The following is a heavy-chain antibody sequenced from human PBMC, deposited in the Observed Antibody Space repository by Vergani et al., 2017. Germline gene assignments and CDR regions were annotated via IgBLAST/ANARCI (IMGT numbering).Heavy chain of an antibody. V-gene: IGHV4-39*07. J-gene: IGHJ4*02. CDR3: ARGHYDILTGYYFDY. CDR1: GGSISSSSYY. Sequence: QLQLQESGPGLVKPSETLSLTCTVSGGSISSSSYYWGWIRQPPGKGLEWIGYIYYSGSTYYNPSLKSRVTISVDTSKNQFSLKLSSVTAADTAVYYCARGHYDILTGYYFDYWGQGTLVTVSS. CDR2: IYYSGST. D-gene: IGHD3-9*01.